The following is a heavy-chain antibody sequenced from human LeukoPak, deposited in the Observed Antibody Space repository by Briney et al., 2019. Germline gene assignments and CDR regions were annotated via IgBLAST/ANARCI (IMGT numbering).Heavy chain of an antibody. CDR2: ISGSGGST. Sequence: GASLRLSCAASGFTFSSYAMSWVRQAPGKGLEWVSAISGSGGSTYYADSVKGWFTISRDNSKNTLYLQMNSLRAEDTAVYYCATLLPYYYDSSGSNWGQGTLVTVSS. J-gene: IGHJ4*02. CDR1: GFTFSSYA. V-gene: IGHV3-23*01. D-gene: IGHD3-22*01. CDR3: ATLLPYYYDSSGSN.